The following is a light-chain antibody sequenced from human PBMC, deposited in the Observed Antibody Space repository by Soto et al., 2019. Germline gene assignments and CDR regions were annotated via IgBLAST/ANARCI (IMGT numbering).Light chain of an antibody. J-gene: IGLJ1*01. CDR3: SSYTRSSTYV. V-gene: IGLV2-14*01. CDR2: DVS. Sequence: QSALTQPASVSGSPGQSITISCTGTSSDVGGYNCVSWYQQHPGKAPKLMIYDVSNRTSGVSNRFSGSKSGNTASLTISGLQAEDEADYYCSSYTRSSTYVFGTGTKLTVL. CDR1: SSDVGGYNC.